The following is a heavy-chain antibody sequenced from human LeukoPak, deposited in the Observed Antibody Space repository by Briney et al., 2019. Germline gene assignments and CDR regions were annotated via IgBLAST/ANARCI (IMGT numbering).Heavy chain of an antibody. CDR3: AKNRDPFWSGYYTSYYFDY. V-gene: IGHV3-9*01. D-gene: IGHD3-3*01. CDR2: ISWNSGSI. CDR1: GFTFDDYA. J-gene: IGHJ4*02. Sequence: GGSLRLSCAASGFTFDDYAMHWVRQAPGKGLEWVSGISWNSGSIGYADSVKGRFTISRDNAKNSLYLQMNSLRAEDTALYYCAKNRDPFWSGYYTSYYFDYWGQGTLVTVSS.